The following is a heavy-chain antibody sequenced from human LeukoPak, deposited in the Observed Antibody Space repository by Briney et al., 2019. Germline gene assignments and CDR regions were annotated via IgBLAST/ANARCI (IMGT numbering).Heavy chain of an antibody. D-gene: IGHD3-3*01. Sequence: GGSLRLSCAASGFTFSSYAMHWVRQAPGKGLEWVAVTSYDGSNKYYADSVKGRFTISRDNSKNTLYLQMNSLRAEDTAVYYCARDFILGVVIMFWFDPWGQGTLVTVSS. V-gene: IGHV3-30-3*01. J-gene: IGHJ5*02. CDR1: GFTFSSYA. CDR3: ARDFILGVVIMFWFDP. CDR2: TSYDGSNK.